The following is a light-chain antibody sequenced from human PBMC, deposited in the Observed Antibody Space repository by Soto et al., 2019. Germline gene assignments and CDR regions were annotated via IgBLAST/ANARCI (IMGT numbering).Light chain of an antibody. CDR1: SSDVGAFNY. CDR2: DVT. V-gene: IGLV2-14*03. J-gene: IGLJ1*01. CDR3: SSYTTRNTEV. Sequence: QSALTQPASVSGCPGQSISISCIGTSSDVGAFNYVSWYQHHPGKAPQLIIYDVTSRPSGVSNRFSASKSGNTASLTISGLQAEDEADYYCSSYTTRNTEVFGTGTKVTVL.